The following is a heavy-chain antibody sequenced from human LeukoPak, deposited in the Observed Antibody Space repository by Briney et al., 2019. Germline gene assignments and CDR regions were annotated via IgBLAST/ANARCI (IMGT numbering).Heavy chain of an antibody. D-gene: IGHD1-7*01. V-gene: IGHV4-4*07. CDR1: GYSISSGYY. CDR2: VYTSGST. Sequence: SETLSLTCAVSGYSISSGYYWTWIRQPAGKGLEWIGRVYTSGSTHYNPSLKTRLTMSVDTSKNQFSLKLSSVTAADTAVYYCARLITGTTTAFDIWGQGTMVTVSS. CDR3: ARLITGTTTAFDI. J-gene: IGHJ3*02.